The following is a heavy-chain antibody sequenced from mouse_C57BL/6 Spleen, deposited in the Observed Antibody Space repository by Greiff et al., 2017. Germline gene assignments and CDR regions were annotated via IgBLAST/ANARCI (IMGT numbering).Heavy chain of an antibody. CDR3: ARGGDSSGN. CDR2: INPSTGGT. Sequence: VQLQQSGPELVKPGASVKISCKAYGYSFTGYYMNWVKQSPEKSLEWIGEINPSTGGTTYNQKFKAKATLTVDKSSSTAYLQLKILTSEDSAVYYCARGGDSSGNWGQGTLVTVSA. D-gene: IGHD3-2*02. V-gene: IGHV1-42*01. J-gene: IGHJ3*01. CDR1: GYSFTGYY.